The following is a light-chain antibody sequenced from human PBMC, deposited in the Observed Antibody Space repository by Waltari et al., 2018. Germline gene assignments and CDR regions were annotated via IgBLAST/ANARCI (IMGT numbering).Light chain of an antibody. CDR2: LGS. CDR3: MQARQTPYT. Sequence: IVMTQSPLSLPVTPGEPASISCRASQSLLHRNGYNYLDWYLQKPGQSPQFLIDLGSSRASGVPDRFSGGASGTEFTLRISRVEAEDVGVYYCMQARQTPYTFGQGTKLEIK. CDR1: QSLLHRNGYNY. J-gene: IGKJ2*01. V-gene: IGKV2-28*01.